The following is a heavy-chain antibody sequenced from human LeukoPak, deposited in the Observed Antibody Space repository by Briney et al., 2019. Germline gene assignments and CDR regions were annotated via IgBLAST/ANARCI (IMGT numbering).Heavy chain of an antibody. V-gene: IGHV3-30-3*01. D-gene: IGHD2-21*01. CDR2: ISYDGSNK. CDR3: VRDDWHQPDLFDY. CDR1: GFTFISYA. Sequence: GGSLSPSWAALGFTFISYAMHWVGRAPGKGREGVAVISYDGSNKYYADSVKGRFTISRDNSKNTLSLQMNSLRAEDTAVYYCVRDDWHQPDLFDYWGQGTLVTVSS. J-gene: IGHJ4*02.